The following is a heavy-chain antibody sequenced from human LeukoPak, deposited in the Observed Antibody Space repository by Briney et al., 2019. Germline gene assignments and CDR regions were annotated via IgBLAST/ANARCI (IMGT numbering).Heavy chain of an antibody. CDR3: ANRIRYLDWPPPHFHY. CDR2: NYHSGST. J-gene: IGHJ4*02. CDR1: GGSISSCNW. D-gene: IGHD3-9*01. V-gene: IGHV4-4*02. Sequence: SDTLSLTCAVSGGSISSCNWRSWVRPPPGKGLEWSGENYHSGSTNYTQTLGSRVTISVDKSNNQVSLNLSTVTSADTAVYYCANRIRYLDWPPPHFHYCGEGTLVTVSS.